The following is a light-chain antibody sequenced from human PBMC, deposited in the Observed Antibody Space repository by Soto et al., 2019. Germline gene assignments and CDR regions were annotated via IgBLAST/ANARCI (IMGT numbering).Light chain of an antibody. CDR1: NSDVGGYNS. CDR3: LSYAGSYIYV. V-gene: IGLV2-11*01. J-gene: IGLJ1*01. CDR2: DVS. Sequence: QSALTQPRSVSGSPGQSVTISCTGTNSDVGGYNSVSWYQQHPGKAPQLIIYDVSKRPSGVPGRFSASKSGNTASLTISGLQAEDEADYYCLSYAGSYIYVFGTGTKLTVL.